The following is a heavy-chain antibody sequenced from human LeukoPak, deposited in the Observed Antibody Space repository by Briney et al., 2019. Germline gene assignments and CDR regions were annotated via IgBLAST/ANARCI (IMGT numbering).Heavy chain of an antibody. CDR3: ARLPLSEGYCSSTSCPDY. V-gene: IGHV4-34*01. CDR2: INHSGST. Sequence: SETLSLTCSVSGLSISRGHFWAWIRQTPGKGLEGIGEINHSGSTNYDPSLKSRVTISVDTSTNQFSLKLSSVTAADTAVYYCARLPLSEGYCSSTSCPDYWGQGTLVTVSS. J-gene: IGHJ4*02. CDR1: GLSISRGHF. D-gene: IGHD2-2*01.